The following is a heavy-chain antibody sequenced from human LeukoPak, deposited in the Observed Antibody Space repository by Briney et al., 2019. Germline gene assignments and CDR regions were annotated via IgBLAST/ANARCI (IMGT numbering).Heavy chain of an antibody. CDR3: ARENWFAFDM. V-gene: IGHV3-7*01. CDR1: GFIFSIYW. Sequence: GGSLRLSCVASGFIFSIYWMSWVRQAPGKGLEWVANIKRDGSERYYVDSVKGRFTISRDNAKNSLYLQMSSLRAEDTAVYYCARENWFAFDMWGQGTLVTVSS. D-gene: IGHD3-9*01. J-gene: IGHJ3*02. CDR2: IKRDGSER.